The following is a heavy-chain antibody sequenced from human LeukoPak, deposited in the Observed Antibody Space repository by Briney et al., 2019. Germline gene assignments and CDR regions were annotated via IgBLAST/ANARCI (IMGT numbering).Heavy chain of an antibody. V-gene: IGHV1-46*01. Sequence: ASVKVSCKASGYTFTSYGISWVRQAPGQGLEWMGIINPSGGSTSYAQKFQGRVTMTRDTSISTAYMELSRLRSDDTAVYYCARDGVIVPAAGYYYYMDVWGKGTTVTVSS. CDR2: INPSGGST. CDR3: ARDGVIVPAAGYYYYMDV. CDR1: GYTFTSYG. D-gene: IGHD2-2*01. J-gene: IGHJ6*03.